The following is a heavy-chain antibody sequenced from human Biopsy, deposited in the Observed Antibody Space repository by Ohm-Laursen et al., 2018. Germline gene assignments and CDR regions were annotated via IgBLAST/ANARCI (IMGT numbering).Heavy chain of an antibody. CDR1: GGSMTGYE. V-gene: IGHV4-59*07. CDR3: ARVEAGTYDALDI. Sequence: SDTLSLTCSVSGGSMTGYEWSWIRLAPGKGLEWIGYIYYSGGTKYNPSLASRVTFSVDMSKSQFSLKLYSETAADTAVYYCARVEAGTYDALDIWGQGTLVAVSA. CDR2: IYYSGGT. J-gene: IGHJ3*02. D-gene: IGHD1-26*01.